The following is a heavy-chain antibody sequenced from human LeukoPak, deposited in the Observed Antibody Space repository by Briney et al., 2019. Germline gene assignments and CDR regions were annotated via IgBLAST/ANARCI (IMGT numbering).Heavy chain of an antibody. CDR2: IWYDGSKK. D-gene: IGHD4-17*01. CDR1: GFTFSRYG. J-gene: IGHJ4*02. Sequence: PGRSLRLSCAASGFTFSRYGMHWVRQTPGKGLERVAVIWYDGSKKLYADSVKVRFTISRDDSKSTLYRQMNSLRAEDTAVYYCARDPATVTSHFDYWGQGTLVTVSS. V-gene: IGHV3-33*01. CDR3: ARDPATVTSHFDY.